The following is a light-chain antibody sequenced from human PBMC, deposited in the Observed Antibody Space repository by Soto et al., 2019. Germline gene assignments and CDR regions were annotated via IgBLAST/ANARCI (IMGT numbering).Light chain of an antibody. CDR3: FSYRSTGILL. CDR1: SSNIETNY. Sequence: QSVLTQPPSVSGTPGQRVTISCSGSSSNIETNYVYWYQHLPGAAPKLLIFTNDQRPPGVPDRFSASKSGTSASLAISGLRSEDEADYYCFSYRSTGILLFGGGTKLTVL. CDR2: TND. J-gene: IGLJ2*01. V-gene: IGLV1-47*02.